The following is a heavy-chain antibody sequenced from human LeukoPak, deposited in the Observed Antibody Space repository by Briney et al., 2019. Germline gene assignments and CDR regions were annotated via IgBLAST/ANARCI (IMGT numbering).Heavy chain of an antibody. J-gene: IGHJ4*02. CDR2: INPSGGST. Sequence: ASVKVSCKASGYTFTNYYMHWVRQAPGQGLEWMGIINPSGGSTSYAQKFQGRITMTRDTSTSTVYMELSGLRSEDTAVYYCARESTVTTDFDYWGQGTLVTVFS. D-gene: IGHD4-17*01. CDR3: ARESTVTTDFDY. CDR1: GYTFTNYY. V-gene: IGHV1-46*01.